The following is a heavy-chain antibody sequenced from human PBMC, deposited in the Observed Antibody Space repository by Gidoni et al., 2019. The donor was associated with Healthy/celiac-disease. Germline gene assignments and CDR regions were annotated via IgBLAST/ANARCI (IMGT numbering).Heavy chain of an antibody. CDR3: AKDTLLLTYYYDSSGPNDGGFDY. Sequence: EVQLLESGGGLVQPGGSLRLSCAASGFTFSSYAMSWVRQAPGKGLEWVSAISGSGGSTYYADSVKGRFTISRDNSKNTLYLQMNSLRAEDTAVYYCAKDTLLLTYYYDSSGPNDGGFDYWGQGTLVTVSS. D-gene: IGHD3-22*01. V-gene: IGHV3-23*01. J-gene: IGHJ4*02. CDR2: ISGSGGST. CDR1: GFTFSSYA.